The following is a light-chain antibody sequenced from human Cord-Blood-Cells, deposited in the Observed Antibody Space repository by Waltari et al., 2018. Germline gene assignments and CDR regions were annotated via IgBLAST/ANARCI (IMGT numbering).Light chain of an antibody. Sequence: QSALTQPASVSGSPGQSITISCTGTSSDVGGYNYVSCYQQHPGKAPKLMIYDVSKRPSCVSNRFSGSKSGNTASLTISGLQAEDEADYYCSSYTSSSTYVVFGGGTKLTVL. V-gene: IGLV2-14*01. CDR3: SSYTSSSTYVV. J-gene: IGLJ2*01. CDR2: DVS. CDR1: SSDVGGYNY.